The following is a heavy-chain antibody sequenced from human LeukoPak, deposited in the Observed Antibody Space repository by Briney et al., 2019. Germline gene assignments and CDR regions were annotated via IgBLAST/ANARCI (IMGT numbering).Heavy chain of an antibody. V-gene: IGHV3-74*01. CDR3: AGAYSAYDPFDY. CDR1: GFTFSNYW. Sequence: GGSLRLSCAASGFTFSNYWMHWVRQAPGKGLVWVSRLNADGNSITYADSVRGRFTISRDNAKNTVHLQMNSLRVEDTAIYFCAGAYSAYDPFDYWGQGTLVTVSS. CDR2: LNADGNSI. J-gene: IGHJ4*02. D-gene: IGHD5-12*01.